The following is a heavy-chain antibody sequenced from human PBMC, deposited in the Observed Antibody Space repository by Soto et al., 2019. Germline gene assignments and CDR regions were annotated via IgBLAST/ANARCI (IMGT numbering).Heavy chain of an antibody. CDR2: FIPIFGTP. CDR1: GDSFRSYS. D-gene: IGHD3-22*01. J-gene: IGHJ6*02. V-gene: IGHV1-69*13. CDR3: AWARGVVDNYYYYGMDV. Sequence: SVQVSCKASGDSFRSYSLSWVRQAPGQGLEWIGGFIPIFGTPHYAQNFQGRLTISADESTSTVSMDLSSLRSEDTAVYYCAWARGVVDNYYYYGMDVWGQGTTVTVSS.